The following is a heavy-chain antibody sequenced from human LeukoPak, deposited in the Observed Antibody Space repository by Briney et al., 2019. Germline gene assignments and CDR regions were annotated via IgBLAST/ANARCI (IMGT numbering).Heavy chain of an antibody. Sequence: GASVKVSCKASGYTFAAHYIHWVRHAPGQGLEWMGWIDPNSGDTLYAQNFQGRVTMTSDTSVNTVYMDLSGLRSDDTAVYFCTRGHGKSRQYLVDFDYWGQGTPVTVSS. CDR1: GYTFAAHY. J-gene: IGHJ4*02. D-gene: IGHD6-13*01. CDR3: TRGHGKSRQYLVDFDY. CDR2: IDPNSGDT. V-gene: IGHV1-2*02.